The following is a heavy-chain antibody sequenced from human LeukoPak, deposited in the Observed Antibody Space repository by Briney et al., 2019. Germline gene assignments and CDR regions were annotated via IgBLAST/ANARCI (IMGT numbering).Heavy chain of an antibody. Sequence: SETLSLTCTVSGVSISSSNSYWGWIRQPPGKGLEWIGSIYYSGNTYCNASLKSQVSISIDTSKNQFSLRLTSVTAADTAVYYCARQTGSGLFILPGGQGTLVTVSS. D-gene: IGHD3/OR15-3a*01. CDR3: ARQTGSGLFILP. CDR1: GVSISSSNSY. J-gene: IGHJ4*02. CDR2: IYYSGNT. V-gene: IGHV4-39*01.